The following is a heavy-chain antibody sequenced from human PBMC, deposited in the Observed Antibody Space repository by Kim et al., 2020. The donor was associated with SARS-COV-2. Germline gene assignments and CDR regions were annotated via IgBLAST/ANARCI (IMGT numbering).Heavy chain of an antibody. D-gene: IGHD3-10*01. V-gene: IGHV4-61*02. Sequence: SETLSLTCTVSGGSISSGSYYWSWIRQPAGKGLEWIGRIYTSGSTNYNPSLKSRVTISVDTSKNQFPLKLSSVTAADTAVYYCARDLIQIYGSGSDYTYSWFDPWGQGTLFTVSS. CDR3: ARDLIQIYGSGSDYTYSWFDP. J-gene: IGHJ5*02. CDR2: IYTSGST. CDR1: GGSISSGSYY.